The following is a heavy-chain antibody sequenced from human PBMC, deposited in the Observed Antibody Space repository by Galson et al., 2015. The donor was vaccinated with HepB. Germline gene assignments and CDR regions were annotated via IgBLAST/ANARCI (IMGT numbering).Heavy chain of an antibody. Sequence: SVKVSCKASGYIFTNYGINWVRQAPGEGPEWMGWISAYNGNTNYARKFQGRVTMTTDTSTNTVYMELRSLTSDDTAVYYCARDISGRQFIDYWGQGTTVTVSS. J-gene: IGHJ4*03. CDR3: ARDISGRQFIDY. CDR1: GYIFTNYG. D-gene: IGHD1-14*01. V-gene: IGHV1-18*01. CDR2: ISAYNGNT.